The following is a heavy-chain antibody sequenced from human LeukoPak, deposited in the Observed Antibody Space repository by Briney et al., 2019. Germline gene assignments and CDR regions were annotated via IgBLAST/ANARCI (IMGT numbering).Heavy chain of an antibody. CDR2: MNPNNGNT. J-gene: IGHJ6*04. V-gene: IGHV1-8*01. D-gene: IGHD1-1*01. CDR1: GYTFTSYD. CDR3: ARALAGTAELDV. Sequence: GASVKVSFKASGYTFTSYDIHWVRQPTGQGLEWMGRMNPNNGNTGDAQKFQGRVTMTRDPSISTAYMELSSLRSEDTGVYFCARALAGTAELDVWGKGNTVTVSS.